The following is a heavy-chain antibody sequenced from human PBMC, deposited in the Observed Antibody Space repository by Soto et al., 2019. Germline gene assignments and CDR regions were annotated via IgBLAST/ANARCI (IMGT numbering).Heavy chain of an antibody. Sequence: GGSLRLSCAASGFTFSNAWMSWVRQAPGKGLEWVSVIYSGDATYYADSVKGRFTISRDNSKNTLYLQMNSLRAEDTAVYYCATQSATTGKTVMLRAFDIWGQGTMVTVSS. CDR3: ATQSATTGKTVMLRAFDI. J-gene: IGHJ3*02. V-gene: IGHV3-53*01. D-gene: IGHD1-1*01. CDR1: GFTFSNAW. CDR2: IYSGDAT.